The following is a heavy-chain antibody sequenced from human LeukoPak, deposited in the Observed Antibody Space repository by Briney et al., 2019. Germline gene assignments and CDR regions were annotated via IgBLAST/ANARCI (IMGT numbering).Heavy chain of an antibody. D-gene: IGHD3-10*01. CDR1: GFTFDDYA. J-gene: IGHJ4*02. CDR3: AKDPSRRVRGGQEFDY. V-gene: IGHV3-9*01. CDR2: ISWNSGSI. Sequence: GGSLRLSCAASGFTFDDYAMHWVRHAPGKGLEWVSGISWNSGSIGYADSVKGRFTISRDNAKNSLYLQMNSLRAEDTALYYCAKDPSRRVRGGQEFDYWGQGTLVTVSS.